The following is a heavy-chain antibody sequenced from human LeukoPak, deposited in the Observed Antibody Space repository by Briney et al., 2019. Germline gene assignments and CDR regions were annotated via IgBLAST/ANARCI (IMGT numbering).Heavy chain of an antibody. V-gene: IGHV3-21*01. CDR1: GFTFSSYA. J-gene: IGHJ4*02. D-gene: IGHD3-22*01. CDR3: ARVSADYYDSSGPPLIDY. Sequence: PGGSLRLSCAASGFTFSSYAMSWVRQAPGKGLEWVSSISSSSSYIYYADSVKGRLTISRDNAKNSLYLQMNSLRAEDTAVYYCARVSADYYDSSGPPLIDYWGQGTLVTVSS. CDR2: ISSSSSYI.